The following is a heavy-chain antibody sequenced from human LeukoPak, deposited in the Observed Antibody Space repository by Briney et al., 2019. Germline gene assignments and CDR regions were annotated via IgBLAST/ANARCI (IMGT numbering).Heavy chain of an antibody. CDR1: GGSFSGYY. V-gene: IGHV4-34*01. D-gene: IGHD3-9*01. CDR3: AREWYYDILTGYYRSAFGY. J-gene: IGHJ4*02. Sequence: PSETLSLTCAVYGGSFSGYYWSWIRQPPGKGLEWIGEINHSGSTNYNPSLKSRVTISVDTSKNQFSLKLSSVTAADTAVYYCAREWYYDILTGYYRSAFGYWGQGTLVTVSS. CDR2: INHSGST.